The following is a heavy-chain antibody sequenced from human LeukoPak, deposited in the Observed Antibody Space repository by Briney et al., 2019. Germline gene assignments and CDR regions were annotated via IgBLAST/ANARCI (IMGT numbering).Heavy chain of an antibody. CDR2: IKQDGSEK. CDR3: ANGYYYDILTGFYKDRHKSFDY. D-gene: IGHD3-9*01. Sequence: GGSLRLSCAASGFTFSSYWMSWVRQAPGKGLEWVANIKQDGSEKYYVDSVKGRFTISRDNSKNTLFLQMNSLRAEDTAVYYCANGYYYDILTGFYKDRHKSFDYWGQGTLVTVSS. J-gene: IGHJ4*02. V-gene: IGHV3-7*01. CDR1: GFTFSSYW.